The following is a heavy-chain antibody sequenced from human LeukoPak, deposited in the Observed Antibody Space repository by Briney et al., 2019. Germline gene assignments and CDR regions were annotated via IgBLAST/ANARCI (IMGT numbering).Heavy chain of an antibody. CDR3: ARGADTAMVGGLDYYYMDV. J-gene: IGHJ6*03. Sequence: RGESLKISCKGSGYSFTSYWIGWVRQMPGKGLEWMGIIYPGDSDTRYSPSFQGQVTISADKSISTAYLQWSSLKASDTAMYYCARGADTAMVGGLDYYYMDVWGKGTTVTVSS. CDR1: GYSFTSYW. V-gene: IGHV5-51*01. CDR2: IYPGDSDT. D-gene: IGHD5-18*01.